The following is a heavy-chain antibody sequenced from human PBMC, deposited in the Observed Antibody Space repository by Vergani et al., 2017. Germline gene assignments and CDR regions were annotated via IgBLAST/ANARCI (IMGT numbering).Heavy chain of an antibody. J-gene: IGHJ5*02. CDR2: IIPILGIA. CDR1: GGTFSSYT. CDR3: ARVPYYYDSSGYSWFDP. D-gene: IGHD3-22*01. V-gene: IGHV1-69*02. Sequence: QVQLVQSGAEVKKPGSSVKVSCKASGGTFSSYTISWVRQAPGQGLEWMGRIIPILGIANYAQKFQRRVTITADKSTSTAYMELSSLRYEDTAVYYCARVPYYYDSSGYSWFDPWGQGTLVTVSS.